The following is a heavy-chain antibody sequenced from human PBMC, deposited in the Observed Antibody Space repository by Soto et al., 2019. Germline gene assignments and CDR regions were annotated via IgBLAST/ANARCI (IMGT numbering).Heavy chain of an antibody. J-gene: IGHJ5*01. D-gene: IGHD1-20*01. Sequence: ASGKVCCKASGYTFTSYGISWVRQAPGQGLEWMGWISAYNGNTNYAQKLQGRVTITTDTSTSTAYMELPRLTSDDPAVYYCARDHFRIPGTPHLYNWSDSWGQRTLVPAYS. V-gene: IGHV1-18*04. CDR3: ARDHFRIPGTPHLYNWSDS. CDR1: GYTFTSYG. CDR2: ISAYNGNT.